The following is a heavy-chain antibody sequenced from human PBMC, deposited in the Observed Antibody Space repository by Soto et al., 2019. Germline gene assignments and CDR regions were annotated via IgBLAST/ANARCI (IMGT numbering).Heavy chain of an antibody. V-gene: IGHV1-69*13. J-gene: IGHJ4*02. D-gene: IGHD5-18*01. CDR1: GGTFSSYA. CDR3: ARSGPTHRLRYSYGYYQPRPFDY. CDR2: IIPIFGTA. Sequence: SVKVSCNASGGTFSSYAISWVRQAPGQGLEWMGGIIPIFGTANYAQKFQGRVTITADESTSTAYMELSSLRSEDTAVYYCARSGPTHRLRYSYGYYQPRPFDYWGQGTLVTV.